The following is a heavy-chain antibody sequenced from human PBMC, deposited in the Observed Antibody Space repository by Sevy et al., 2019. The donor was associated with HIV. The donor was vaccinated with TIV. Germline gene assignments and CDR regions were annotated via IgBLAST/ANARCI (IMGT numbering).Heavy chain of an antibody. Sequence: ASVKVSCKASGYTFTSYDINWVRQATGQGLEWMGWMNPNSGNTGYAHKFQGRVTMTRNTSISTAYMELSSLRSEDTAVYYCASSHGDPYYYYGMDVWGQGTTVTVSS. J-gene: IGHJ6*02. CDR2: MNPNSGNT. CDR1: GYTFTSYD. CDR3: ASSHGDPYYYYGMDV. V-gene: IGHV1-8*01. D-gene: IGHD7-27*01.